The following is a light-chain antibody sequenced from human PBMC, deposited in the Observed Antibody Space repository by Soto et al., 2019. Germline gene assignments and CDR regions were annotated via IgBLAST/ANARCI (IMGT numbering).Light chain of an antibody. J-gene: IGLJ1*01. V-gene: IGLV2-8*01. CDR3: SSYGGYNNVL. CDR2: EVN. Sequence: QSALTQPPSASGSPGQSVTISCTGTSSDVGGYNYVSWFQQHPGKAPKLIIHEVNQRPSGVPDRFSGSKSGNTASLTVSGLQAEDEGTYYCSSYGGYNNVLFGTGTKVTVL. CDR1: SSDVGGYNY.